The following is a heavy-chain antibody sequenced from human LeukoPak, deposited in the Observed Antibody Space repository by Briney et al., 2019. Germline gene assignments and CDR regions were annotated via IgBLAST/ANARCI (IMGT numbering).Heavy chain of an antibody. CDR1: GYTFTSNG. V-gene: IGHV1-18*01. J-gene: IGHJ4*02. D-gene: IGHD6-19*01. Sequence: ASVKVSCKTSGYTFTSNGISWVRQAPGPGIEWMGWISAYNGNTNYAQKLQGRDTMTTDTSTSTAYMEVRSLRSDDTAVYYCARGPPSAVTGALDSKMDYWGQGTLVTVSS. CDR3: ARGPPSAVTGALDSKMDY. CDR2: ISAYNGNT.